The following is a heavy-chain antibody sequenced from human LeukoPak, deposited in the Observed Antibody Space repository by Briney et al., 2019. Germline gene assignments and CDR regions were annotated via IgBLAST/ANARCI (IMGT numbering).Heavy chain of an antibody. J-gene: IGHJ5*02. CDR2: ISSGGSTI. Sequence: GGSLRLSCAASGFTFSDYYMTWIRQAPGKGLEWISYISSGGSTIYYADSVRGQFTISRDNAKNSLYLQMNSLRAEDTAVYYCARVQKGIAAAGAGGGWFEPWGQGTLVTVSA. CDR3: ARVQKGIAAAGAGGGWFEP. CDR1: GFTFSDYY. V-gene: IGHV3-11*04. D-gene: IGHD6-13*01.